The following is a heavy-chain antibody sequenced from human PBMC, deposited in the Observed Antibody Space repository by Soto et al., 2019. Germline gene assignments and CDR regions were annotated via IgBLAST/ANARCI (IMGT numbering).Heavy chain of an antibody. V-gene: IGHV4-31*03. CDR2: IYYSGST. J-gene: IGHJ6*02. Sequence: SETRSLTCTVSGGSISSGGYYWSWIRQHPGKGLEWIGYIYYSGSTYYNPSLKSRVTISVDTSKNQFSLKLSSVTAADTAVYYCARVVDTAMVPSTLDVWGQGTTVTVSS. D-gene: IGHD5-18*01. CDR3: ARVVDTAMVPSTLDV. CDR1: GGSISSGGYY.